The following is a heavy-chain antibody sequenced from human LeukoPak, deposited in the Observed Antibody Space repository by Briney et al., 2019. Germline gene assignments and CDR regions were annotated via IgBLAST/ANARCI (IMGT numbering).Heavy chain of an antibody. CDR3: ARAGGSTVSHSDY. CDR2: IYSGGGT. V-gene: IGHV3-53*01. CDR1: GFTVSSNY. Sequence: GGSLRLSCAASGFTVSSNYMSWVRQAPGKGLEWVSVIYSGGGTYYADSVKGRFTISRDNSKNTLYLQMNSLRAEDTAVYYCARAGGSTVSHSDYWGQGTLVTVSS. D-gene: IGHD4-17*01. J-gene: IGHJ4*02.